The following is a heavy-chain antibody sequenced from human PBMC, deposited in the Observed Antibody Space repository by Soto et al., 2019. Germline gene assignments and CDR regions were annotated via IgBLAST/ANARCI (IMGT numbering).Heavy chain of an antibody. CDR1: GGSVSSYY. Sequence: KRXRTMYVASTVFGGSVSSYYGSGIRQPPGKGLEWIGYIYYSGSTNYNPSLKSRVTISVDTSKNQFSLKLSSVTAADTAVYYCARDHRGVTSNWFGPWGQGTLVT. J-gene: IGHJ5*02. D-gene: IGHD2-21*02. V-gene: IGHV4-59*02. CDR3: ARDHRGVTSNWFGP. CDR2: IYYSGST.